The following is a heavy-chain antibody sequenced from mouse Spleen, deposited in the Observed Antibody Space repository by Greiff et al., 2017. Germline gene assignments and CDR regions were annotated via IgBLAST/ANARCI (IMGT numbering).Heavy chain of an antibody. CDR2: ISDGGSYT. Sequence: EVHLVESGGGLVKPGGSLKLSCAASGFTFSDYYMYWVRQTPEKRLEWVATISDGGSYTYYPDSVKGRFTISRDNAKNNLYLQMSSLKSEDTAMYYCAREGYGNYDFDYWGQGTTLTVSS. CDR1: GFTFSDYY. CDR3: AREGYGNYDFDY. V-gene: IGHV5-4*02. J-gene: IGHJ2*01. D-gene: IGHD2-10*02.